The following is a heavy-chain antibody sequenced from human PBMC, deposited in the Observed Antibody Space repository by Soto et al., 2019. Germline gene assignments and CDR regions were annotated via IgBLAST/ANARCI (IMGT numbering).Heavy chain of an antibody. CDR1: GGSITGYY. Sequence: SETLSLTCSVSGGSITGYYWGWIRQPPGKGLEWIGSVFYSGSTYYNPSLESRVTISVDTSKNQFSLKLNSVTAADTAVYYCARHGYSSNWYHAYYFDYWGQGILVTVSS. CDR2: VFYSGST. D-gene: IGHD6-13*01. V-gene: IGHV4-39*01. CDR3: ARHGYSSNWYHAYYFDY. J-gene: IGHJ4*02.